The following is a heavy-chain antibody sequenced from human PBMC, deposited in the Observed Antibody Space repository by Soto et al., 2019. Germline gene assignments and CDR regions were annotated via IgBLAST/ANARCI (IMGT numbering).Heavy chain of an antibody. CDR1: GDSVSSNSAA. V-gene: IGHV6-1*01. CDR2: TYYRSKWYN. D-gene: IGHD3-3*01. CDR3: AREGSRWSGYYMSGYYYYGMDV. J-gene: IGHJ6*02. Sequence: SQTLSLTCAISGDSVSSNSAAWNWIRQSPSRGLEWLGRTYYRSKWYNDYAVSVKSRITINPDTSKNQFSLQLNSVTPEDTAVYYCAREGSRWSGYYMSGYYYYGMDVWGQGTTVTVSS.